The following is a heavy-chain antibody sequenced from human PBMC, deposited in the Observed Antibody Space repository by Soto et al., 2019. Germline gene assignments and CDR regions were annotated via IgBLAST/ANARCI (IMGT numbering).Heavy chain of an antibody. CDR2: INPSGGST. J-gene: IGHJ6*02. CDR1: GYTFTSYY. V-gene: IGHV1-46*01. Sequence: ASVKVSCKASGYTFTSYYMHWVRQAPGQGLEWMGIINPSGGSTSYAQKFQGRVTMTRDTSTSTVYMELSSLRSEDTAVYYLARAFEDIVVVPATLQIPKPPLTDYYGMDVWGQGTTVTVSS. D-gene: IGHD2-2*01. CDR3: ARAFEDIVVVPATLQIPKPPLTDYYGMDV.